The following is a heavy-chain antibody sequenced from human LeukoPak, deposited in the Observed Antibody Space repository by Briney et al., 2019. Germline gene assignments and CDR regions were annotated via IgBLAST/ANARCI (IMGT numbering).Heavy chain of an antibody. J-gene: IGHJ4*02. CDR2: INSDGSST. CDR1: GFTFSRYW. Sequence: GGSLRLSCAASGFTFSRYWMHWVRQAPGKGPVWVSRINSDGSSTSYADSVKGRFTISRDNAKNTLYLQMNSLRAEDTAVYYCARGGEYSGNFVGYWGQGTLVTVSS. D-gene: IGHD1-26*01. V-gene: IGHV3-74*01. CDR3: ARGGEYSGNFVGY.